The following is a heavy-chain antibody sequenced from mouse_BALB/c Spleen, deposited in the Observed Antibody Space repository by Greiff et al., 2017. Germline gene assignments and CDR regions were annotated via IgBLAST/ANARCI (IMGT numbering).Heavy chain of an antibody. D-gene: IGHD1-2*01. Sequence: EVQLVESGGGLVQPGGSRKLSCAASGLTFSSFGMHWVRQAPEKGLEWVAYVSSGSSTIYYADTVKGRFTISRDNPKNTLFLQMTSLRSEDTAMYYCARGGFTTASLFDYWGQGTTLTVSS. CDR2: VSSGSSTI. J-gene: IGHJ2*01. CDR1: GLTFSSFG. V-gene: IGHV5-17*02. CDR3: ARGGFTTASLFDY.